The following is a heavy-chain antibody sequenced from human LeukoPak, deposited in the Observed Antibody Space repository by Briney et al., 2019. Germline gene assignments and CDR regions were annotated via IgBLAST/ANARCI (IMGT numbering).Heavy chain of an antibody. D-gene: IGHD3-22*01. V-gene: IGHV1-8*01. Sequence: ASVKVSCKASAYTFTRYGISVVREATGQGLEWMGWMNPSSGNTGYAQKFQGRVTMTRNTSISTTYMELSSLRSEDTAVYYCARGWIVVQDAFDIWGQGTMVTVSS. CDR2: MNPSSGNT. J-gene: IGHJ3*02. CDR1: AYTFTRYG. CDR3: ARGWIVVQDAFDI.